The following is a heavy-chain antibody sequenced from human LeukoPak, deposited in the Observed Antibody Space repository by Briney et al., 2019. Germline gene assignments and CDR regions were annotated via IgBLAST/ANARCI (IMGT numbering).Heavy chain of an antibody. J-gene: IGHJ4*02. D-gene: IGHD2-2*02. V-gene: IGHV4-39*07. CDR3: ASTPAAIRSSADYFDY. CDR2: IYYSGST. CDR1: GGPISSSSYY. Sequence: SEPLSLPCTVSGGPISSSSYYWGWIRQPPGKGLEWIGSIYYSGSTYYNPSLKSRVTISVDTSKNQFSLKLSSVTAADTAVYYCASTPAAIRSSADYFDYWGQGTLVTVSS.